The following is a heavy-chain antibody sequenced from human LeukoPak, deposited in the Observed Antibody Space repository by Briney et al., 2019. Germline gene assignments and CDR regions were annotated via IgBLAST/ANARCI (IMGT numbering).Heavy chain of an antibody. J-gene: IGHJ6*02. CDR1: GFTISSYG. CDR2: IWYDGSNK. CDR3: ARDRYGLDV. V-gene: IGHV3-33*01. Sequence: PGGSLRLSCAASGFTISSYGMHWVRQAPGKGLEWVAVIWYDGSNKYYADSVKGRFTISRDNSENTLYLQMNSLRAEDTAVYYCARDRYGLDVWGQGTTVTVSS.